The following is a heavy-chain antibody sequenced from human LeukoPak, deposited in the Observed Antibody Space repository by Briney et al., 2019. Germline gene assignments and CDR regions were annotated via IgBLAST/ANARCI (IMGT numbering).Heavy chain of an antibody. D-gene: IGHD5-18*01. Sequence: SETLSLTCTVSGGSISSYYWSWIRQPPGKGLEWIGYIYYSGSTNYNPSLKSRVTISVDTSKNQFSLKLSSETAADTAVYYCARQDPGYSYGDYYYYGMDVWGQGTTVTVSS. J-gene: IGHJ6*02. CDR1: GGSISSYY. V-gene: IGHV4-59*08. CDR2: IYYSGST. CDR3: ARQDPGYSYGDYYYYGMDV.